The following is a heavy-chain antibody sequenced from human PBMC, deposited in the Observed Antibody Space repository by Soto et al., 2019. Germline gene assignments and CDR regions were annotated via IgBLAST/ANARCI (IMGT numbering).Heavy chain of an antibody. V-gene: IGHV5-51*01. CDR1: GYSFTTYW. CDR2: IYPGDSES. D-gene: IGHD2-15*01. Sequence: GEYLKMSCKGSGYSFTTYWIGWVRQMPGEGLEWMGIIYPGDSESRYSPSFQGQVTFSADKSITTAYLQWSSLKASDTAIYYCARLLRYCSGHGCYHFDSWGQGSLVTVSS. J-gene: IGHJ4*02. CDR3: ARLLRYCSGHGCYHFDS.